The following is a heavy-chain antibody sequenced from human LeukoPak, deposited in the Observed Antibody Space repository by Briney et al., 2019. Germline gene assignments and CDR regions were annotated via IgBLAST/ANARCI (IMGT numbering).Heavy chain of an antibody. Sequence: PSETLSLTCTVSGGSISRYYWSWIRQPARQGLEWIGRIYTSGSTNYNPYLKSRVTISVDKYKNQFSLKLSSVTAADTAVYYCAREVIVVVPAATGDAFDIWGQGTMVTVSS. V-gene: IGHV4-4*07. D-gene: IGHD2-2*01. J-gene: IGHJ3*02. CDR2: IYTSGST. CDR1: GGSISRYY. CDR3: AREVIVVVPAATGDAFDI.